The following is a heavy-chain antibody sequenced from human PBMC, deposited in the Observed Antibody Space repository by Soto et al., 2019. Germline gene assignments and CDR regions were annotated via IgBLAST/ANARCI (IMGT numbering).Heavy chain of an antibody. CDR3: ARTHWVSGTEY. CDR2: VYNSGNT. CDR1: GGSMTGYF. D-gene: IGHD7-27*01. V-gene: IGHV4-4*07. Sequence: QVQLQESGPGLVKPSETLSLTCTVSGGSMTGYFWTWIRQSAGKGLEWIGHVYNSGNTDYNPSLASRITMAVDTSKREFSLKVKCVTAADTAVYYCARTHWVSGTEYWGQGTLVTVSS. J-gene: IGHJ4*02.